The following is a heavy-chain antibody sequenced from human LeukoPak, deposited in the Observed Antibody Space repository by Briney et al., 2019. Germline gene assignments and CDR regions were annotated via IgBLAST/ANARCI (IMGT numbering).Heavy chain of an antibody. CDR1: GFNFSDYY. V-gene: IGHV3-11*04. J-gene: IGHJ4*02. CDR2: ISNSGDTL. CDR3: ARGSSGWYDPPWGY. Sequence: GGSLRLSCAASGFNFSDYYMNWIRQAPGKGLEWVSYISNSGDTLYYADSVKGRFTISRDNAKNSLYLQMNSLRAEDTAVYYCARGSSGWYDPPWGYWGQGTLVTVSS. D-gene: IGHD6-19*01.